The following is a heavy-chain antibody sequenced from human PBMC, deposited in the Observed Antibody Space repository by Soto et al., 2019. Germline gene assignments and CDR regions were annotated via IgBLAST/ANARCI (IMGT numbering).Heavy chain of an antibody. J-gene: IGHJ3*02. CDR3: ARGIAARPVFAFDI. CDR1: GFSLTTSGVG. CDR2: IYWSGDE. V-gene: IGHV2-5*01. D-gene: IGHD6-6*01. Sequence: SGPTLVNPTQTLTLTCSFSGFSLTTSGVGVGWIRQPPGKALEWLAHIYWSGDEHYSPSLRNRLSITKDTSKNQVVLTMTNMDPVDTATYYCARGIAARPVFAFDIWGQGTMVTVSS.